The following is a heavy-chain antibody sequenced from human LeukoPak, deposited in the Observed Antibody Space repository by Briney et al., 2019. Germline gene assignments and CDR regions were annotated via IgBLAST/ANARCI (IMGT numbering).Heavy chain of an antibody. D-gene: IGHD3-22*01. Sequence: GGSLRLSCAASGFIVRNYYLSWVRQAPGKGLEWVSVIYSGGSTYYADSVEGRFTISRDNAKNSLYLQMNSLRAEDTAVYYCARAASSGYYPHPNWFDPWGQGTLVTVSS. CDR1: GFIVRNYY. CDR3: ARAASSGYYPHPNWFDP. J-gene: IGHJ5*02. V-gene: IGHV3-53*01. CDR2: IYSGGST.